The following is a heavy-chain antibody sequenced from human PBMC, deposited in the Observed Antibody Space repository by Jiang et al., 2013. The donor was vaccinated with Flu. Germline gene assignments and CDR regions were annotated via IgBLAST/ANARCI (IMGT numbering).Heavy chain of an antibody. CDR2: SPLTLVR. Sequence: HWCASPGQRLEWMGGSPLTLVRQNNSHKFQGRVTINRDTSANTDYMELSSLISEDTAVYYCARDGTYYDFDHWGQGTLVTVSS. CDR3: ARDGTYYDFDH. D-gene: IGHD1-26*01. J-gene: IGHJ4*02. V-gene: IGHV1-3*01.